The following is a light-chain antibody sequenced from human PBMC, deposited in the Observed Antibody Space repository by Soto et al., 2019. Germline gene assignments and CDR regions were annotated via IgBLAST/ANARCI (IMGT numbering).Light chain of an antibody. V-gene: IGKV1-5*01. Sequence: IQMPPSRYTVSASVGYRATITCRASQSISSWLAWYQQKPGKAPKLLIYDASSLESGVPSRFSGSGSGTEFTLTISSLQPDDLATYLCHLYITLSRPFGPGT. J-gene: IGKJ1*01. CDR3: HLYITLSRP. CDR2: DAS. CDR1: QSISSW.